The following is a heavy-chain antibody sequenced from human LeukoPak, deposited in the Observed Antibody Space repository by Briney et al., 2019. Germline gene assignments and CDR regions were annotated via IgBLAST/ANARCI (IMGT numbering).Heavy chain of an antibody. CDR3: ARELNLGGGEAGTFDI. V-gene: IGHV4-59*01. D-gene: IGHD3-10*01. Sequence: SETLSLTCTASGGSISSYYWSWIRQPPGKGLEWIGDIYYSGSTNYNPSLKSRVTISVDTSKNQFSLKLSSVTAADTAVYYCARELNLGGGEAGTFDIWGQGTMVSVSS. J-gene: IGHJ3*02. CDR1: GGSISSYY. CDR2: IYYSGST.